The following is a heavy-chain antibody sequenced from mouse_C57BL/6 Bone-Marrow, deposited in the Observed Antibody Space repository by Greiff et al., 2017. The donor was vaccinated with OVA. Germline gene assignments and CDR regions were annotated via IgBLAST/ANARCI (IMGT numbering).Heavy chain of an antibody. D-gene: IGHD1-1*01. J-gene: IGHJ3*01. CDR3: ARGGKYYGPDAY. CDR2: INPNNGGT. Sequence: EVQLQQSGPELVKPGASVKMSCKASGYTFTDYNMHWVKQSHGKSLEWIGYINPNNGGTSYNQKFKGKATLTVNKSSSTAYMELRSLTSEDSAVYYCARGGKYYGPDAYWGQGTLVTVSA. V-gene: IGHV1-22*01. CDR1: GYTFTDYN.